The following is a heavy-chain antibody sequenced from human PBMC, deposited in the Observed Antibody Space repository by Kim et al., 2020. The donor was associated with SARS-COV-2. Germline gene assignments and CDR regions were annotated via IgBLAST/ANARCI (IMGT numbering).Heavy chain of an antibody. Sequence: KSRVTISVDTSKNQFSLKLSSVTAADTAVYYCARGETTYDSSASPYFDYWGQGTLVTVSS. J-gene: IGHJ4*02. D-gene: IGHD3-22*01. V-gene: IGHV4-34*01. CDR3: ARGETTYDSSASPYFDY.